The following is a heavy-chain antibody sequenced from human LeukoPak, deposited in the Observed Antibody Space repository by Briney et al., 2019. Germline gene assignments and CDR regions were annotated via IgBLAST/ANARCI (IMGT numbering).Heavy chain of an antibody. CDR1: GYTLTELS. V-gene: IGHV1-24*01. CDR3: ATVNGAFWSGYFVV. Sequence: ASVKVSCKVSGYTLTELSMHWVRQAPGKGLEWMGGLDPEDGETIYAQKFQGRVTMTEDTSTDTAYMELSSLRSEDTAVYYCATVNGAFWSGYFVVWGQGTLVTVSS. D-gene: IGHD3-3*01. CDR2: LDPEDGET. J-gene: IGHJ4*02.